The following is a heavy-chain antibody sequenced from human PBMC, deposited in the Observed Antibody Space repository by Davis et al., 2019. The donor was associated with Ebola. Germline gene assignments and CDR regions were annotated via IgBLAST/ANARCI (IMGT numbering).Heavy chain of an antibody. Sequence: GESLKISCAASGFTFSDYYMSWVRQAPGKGLEYVSAISSNGGSTYYANSVKGRFTISRDNSKNTLYLQMGSLRAEDMAVYYCARAEGDILTGYYTLWGQGTLVTVSS. V-gene: IGHV3-64*01. D-gene: IGHD3-9*01. J-gene: IGHJ4*02. CDR2: ISSNGGST. CDR1: GFTFSDYY. CDR3: ARAEGDILTGYYTL.